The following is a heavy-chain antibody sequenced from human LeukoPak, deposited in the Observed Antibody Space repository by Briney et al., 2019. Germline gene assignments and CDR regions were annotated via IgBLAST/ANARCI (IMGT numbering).Heavy chain of an antibody. CDR1: GGTFSSYA. CDR2: IIPIFGTA. Sequence: ASVKVSCKASGGTFSSYAISWVRQAPGQGLEWMGGIIPIFGTANYAQKFQGRVTITADESTSTAYMELSSLRSEDTVVYYCARDRYSSQLPLDYWGQGTLVTVSS. J-gene: IGHJ4*02. V-gene: IGHV1-69*13. D-gene: IGHD5-18*01. CDR3: ARDRYSSQLPLDY.